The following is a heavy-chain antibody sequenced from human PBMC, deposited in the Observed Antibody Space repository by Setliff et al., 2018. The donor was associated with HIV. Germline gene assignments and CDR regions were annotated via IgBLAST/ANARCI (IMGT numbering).Heavy chain of an antibody. J-gene: IGHJ4*02. D-gene: IGHD3-22*01. V-gene: IGHV3-15*01. CDR3: TRSSPYYDSLDY. CDR2: IKSKTDGGTT. Sequence: PGGSLRLSCAASGFTFSNAWLSWVRQAPGKGLEWVGRIKSKTDGGTTDYAAPVKGRFTISRDDSRNTLYLQVNSLKTEDTAVYYCTRSSPYYDSLDYWGQGTLVTVSS. CDR1: GFTFSNAW.